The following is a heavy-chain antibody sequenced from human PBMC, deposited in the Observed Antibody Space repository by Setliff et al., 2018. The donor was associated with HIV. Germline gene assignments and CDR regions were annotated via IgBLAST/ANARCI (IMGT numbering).Heavy chain of an antibody. CDR2: IYYSGST. CDR1: GGSISSSSYY. D-gene: IGHD6-13*01. J-gene: IGHJ4*02. Sequence: SETLSLTCTVSGGSISSSSYYWGWIRQPPGKGLEWIGSIYYSGSTYYNPSLKSRVTISVDTSKNQFSLRLSSVTAADTAVYYCARDLGSWYGGAYYFDYWGQGTLVTVSS. V-gene: IGHV4-39*01. CDR3: ARDLGSWYGGAYYFDY.